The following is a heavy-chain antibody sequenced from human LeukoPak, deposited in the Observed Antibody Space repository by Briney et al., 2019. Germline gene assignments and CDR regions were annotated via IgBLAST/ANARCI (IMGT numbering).Heavy chain of an antibody. J-gene: IGHJ4*02. CDR1: GFTFSSYW. CDR2: IKGDERST. Sequence: GGSLRLSCAASGFTFSSYWLHWVRQAPGKVLVWVSRIKGDERSTNYADSVKGRFTISRDNAKNTVYLEMNSLRAEDTAVYYCVRGQLWSYYHDYWGQGTLVTVSS. D-gene: IGHD5-18*01. V-gene: IGHV3-74*01. CDR3: VRGQLWSYYHDY.